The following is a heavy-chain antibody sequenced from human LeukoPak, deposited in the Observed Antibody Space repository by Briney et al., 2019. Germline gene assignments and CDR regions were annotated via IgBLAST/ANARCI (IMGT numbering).Heavy chain of an antibody. CDR1: GFTFSNAW. CDR2: IKSKTDGGTT. D-gene: IGHD3-10*01. V-gene: IGHV3-15*01. J-gene: IGHJ4*02. CDR3: TTDITMVRGVINYFDY. Sequence: GGSLRLSCAASGFTFSNAWMSWVRQAPGKGLEWVGRIKSKTDGGTTDYAAPVKGRFTISRDDSKDTLYLQMNSLKPEDTAVYYCTTDITMVRGVINYFDYWGQGTLVTVSS.